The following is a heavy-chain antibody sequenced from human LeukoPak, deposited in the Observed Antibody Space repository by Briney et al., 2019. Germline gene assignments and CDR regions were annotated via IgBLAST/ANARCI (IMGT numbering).Heavy chain of an antibody. CDR2: INHSGST. V-gene: IGHV4-34*01. D-gene: IGHD3-3*01. CDR3: ARSRITIFGVVTDFDY. CDR1: GGSFSGYY. Sequence: PSETLSLTCAVYGGSFSGYYWSWIRQPPGQGLKWIGAINHSGSTNHNPSLKSRVTISVDTSKNQFSLKLSSVTAADTAVYYCARSRITIFGVVTDFDYWGQGTLVTVSS. J-gene: IGHJ4*02.